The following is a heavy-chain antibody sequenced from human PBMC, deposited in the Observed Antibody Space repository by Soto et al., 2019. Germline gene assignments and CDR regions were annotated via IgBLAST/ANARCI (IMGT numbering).Heavy chain of an antibody. CDR2: IHYSGST. J-gene: IGHJ4*02. CDR1: GDSISSYY. CDR3: ARAGGLGAVAVDY. D-gene: IGHD6-19*01. V-gene: IGHV4-59*08. Sequence: SETLSLTCTVSGDSISSYYWSWIRQPPGKGLEWIGYIHYSGSTNYNPSLKSRVTISVDTSKNQFSLKLSSVTAADTAVYYCARAGGLGAVAVDYWGQGTLVTVSS.